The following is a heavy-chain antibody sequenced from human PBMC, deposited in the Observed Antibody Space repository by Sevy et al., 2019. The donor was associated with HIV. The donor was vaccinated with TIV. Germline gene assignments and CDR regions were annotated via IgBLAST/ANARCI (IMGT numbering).Heavy chain of an antibody. CDR3: ARDLCTGGVCPRWGYYYYGMDV. D-gene: IGHD2-8*02. V-gene: IGHV3-21*06. CDR2: VSSSSTYI. Sequence: GGSLRLSCAASGFSFSTYAMNWVRQAPGKGLEWVSSVSSSSTYIYYADSVKGRFTISRDNAKNSMYLQMNSLRAEDTAVDYCARDLCTGGVCPRWGYYYYGMDVWGQGTTVTVSS. J-gene: IGHJ6*02. CDR1: GFSFSTYA.